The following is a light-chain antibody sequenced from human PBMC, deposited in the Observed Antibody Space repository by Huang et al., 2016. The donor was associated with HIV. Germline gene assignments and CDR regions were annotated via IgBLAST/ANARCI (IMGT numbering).Light chain of an antibody. Sequence: DIQMTQPPSTLSASVGDRVTITCRASQSISGWLAWYQQKPGKAPKVLIGKGSSLEIGVPSRFRGSVAGTEFTRTISSLHPDDFATYYCRQYNSYCRTFGQGTKLEIK. CDR3: RQYNSYCRT. CDR2: KGS. J-gene: IGKJ2*01. CDR1: QSISGW. V-gene: IGKV1-5*03.